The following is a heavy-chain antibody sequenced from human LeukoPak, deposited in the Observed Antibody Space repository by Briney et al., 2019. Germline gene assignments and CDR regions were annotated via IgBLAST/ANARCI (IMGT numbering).Heavy chain of an antibody. CDR2: IWYDGSNK. D-gene: IGHD2/OR15-2a*01. Sequence: GGSLRLSCAASGFTFSNHGMHWVRQAPGKGLEWVALIWYDGSNKYYTDSVKGRLTISRDNSKDTLFLQMNGLRAEDTAVYYCAREGPRGNSQFDYWGQGTLVTVSS. J-gene: IGHJ4*02. CDR1: GFTFSNHG. V-gene: IGHV3-33*01. CDR3: AREGPRGNSQFDY.